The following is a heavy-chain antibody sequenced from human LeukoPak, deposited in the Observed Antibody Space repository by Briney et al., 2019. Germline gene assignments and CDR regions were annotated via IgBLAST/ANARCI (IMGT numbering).Heavy chain of an antibody. D-gene: IGHD1-20*01. CDR3: ARGSITGPYYFDY. V-gene: IGHV4-59*11. CDR1: GGSISSHH. J-gene: IGHJ4*02. CDR2: IYYSGST. Sequence: PSETLSLTCTVSGGSISSHHWSWIRQPPGKGLEWIGYIYYSGSTNYNPSLKSRVTISVDTSKNQFSLKLSSVTAADTAVYYCARGSITGPYYFDYWGQGTLVTVSS.